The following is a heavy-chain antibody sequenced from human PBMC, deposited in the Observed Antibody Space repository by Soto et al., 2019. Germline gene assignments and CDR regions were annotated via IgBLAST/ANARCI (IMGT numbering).Heavy chain of an antibody. D-gene: IGHD1-26*01. V-gene: IGHV3-48*02. CDR1: GFTFSSYS. CDR3: ARDGVGWELLYYYGMDV. J-gene: IGHJ6*02. CDR2: ISSSSSTI. Sequence: GGSLRLSCAASGFTFSSYSMNWVRQAPGKGLEWVSYISSSSSTIYYADSVKGRFTISRDNAKNSLYLQMNSLRDEDTAVYYCARDGVGWELLYYYGMDVWGQGTTVTVSS.